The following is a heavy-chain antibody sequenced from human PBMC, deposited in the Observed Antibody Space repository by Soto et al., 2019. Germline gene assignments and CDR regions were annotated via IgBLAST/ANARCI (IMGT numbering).Heavy chain of an antibody. Sequence: QVQLVQSGAEVKKPGASVKVSCKASGYTFTSYAMHWVRQAPGQRLEWLGWINAGNGNTKYSQKFQVRVTITRDTSASTAYMELSSLRSEDTAVYYCARSSGYYYVDSWGQGTLVTVSS. CDR3: ARSSGYYYVDS. CDR1: GYTFTSYA. CDR2: INAGNGNT. D-gene: IGHD3-22*01. J-gene: IGHJ4*02. V-gene: IGHV1-3*01.